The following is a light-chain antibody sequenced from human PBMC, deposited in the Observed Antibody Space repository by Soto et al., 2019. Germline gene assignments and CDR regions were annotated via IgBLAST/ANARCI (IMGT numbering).Light chain of an antibody. CDR3: QQSYSTLTWT. V-gene: IGKV1-39*01. Sequence: DIQMTQSPSSLSASVGDRVTITCRASQSISSYLNWYQQKPGKAPKLLIYAASSLQSGVPSRFSGSGSGTDCTLTISSLQPEDFATYYCQQSYSTLTWTFGQGT. J-gene: IGKJ1*01. CDR1: QSISSY. CDR2: AAS.